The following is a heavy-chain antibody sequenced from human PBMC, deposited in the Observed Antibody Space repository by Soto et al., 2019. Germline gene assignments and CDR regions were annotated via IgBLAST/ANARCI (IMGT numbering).Heavy chain of an antibody. CDR3: AKSRYYDILTGYLN. V-gene: IGHV3-30*18. CDR1: GFTFSSYG. D-gene: IGHD3-9*01. Sequence: QVQLVESGGGVVQPGMSLRLSCAASGFTFSSYGMHWVRQAPGKGLEWVAVIPNDGGDKYYVDSVKGRFTISRDNSKNTLYLQMNSLRAEDTAVFYCAKSRYYDILTGYLNWGQGTLSPSPQ. CDR2: IPNDGGDK. J-gene: IGHJ4*02.